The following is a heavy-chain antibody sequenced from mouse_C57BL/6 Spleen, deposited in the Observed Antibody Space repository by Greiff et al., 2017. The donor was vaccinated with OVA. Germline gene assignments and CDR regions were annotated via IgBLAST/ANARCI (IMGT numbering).Heavy chain of an antibody. CDR2: INPGSGGT. CDR3: ARRGGSSWYFDV. CDR1: GYAFTNYL. D-gene: IGHD1-1*01. V-gene: IGHV1-54*01. J-gene: IGHJ1*03. Sequence: QVHVKQSGAELVRPGTSVKVSCKASGYAFTNYLIEWVKQRPGQGLEWIGVINPGSGGTNYNEKFKGKATLTADKSSSTAYMQLSSLTSEDSAVYFCARRGGSSWYFDVWGTGTTVTVSS.